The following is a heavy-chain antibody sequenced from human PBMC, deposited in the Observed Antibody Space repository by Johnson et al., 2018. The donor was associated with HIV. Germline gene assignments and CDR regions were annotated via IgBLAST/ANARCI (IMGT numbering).Heavy chain of an antibody. CDR2: ISGSGGST. Sequence: VLLVESGGGLVQPGGSLRLSCAASGFTFSSYAMSWVRQAPGKGLEWVSAISGSGGSTYYADSVKGRFTISRDNSKNTLYLQMNSLRAEDTAVYYCARGLLWFRELLGAFDIWGQGTMVTVSS. CDR1: GFTFSSYA. D-gene: IGHD3-10*01. CDR3: ARGLLWFRELLGAFDI. J-gene: IGHJ3*02. V-gene: IGHV3-23*04.